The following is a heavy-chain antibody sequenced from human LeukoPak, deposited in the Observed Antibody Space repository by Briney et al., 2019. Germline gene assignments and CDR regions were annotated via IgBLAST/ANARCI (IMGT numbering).Heavy chain of an antibody. CDR3: AKRVVTLASYYFYMDV. CDR1: GDSISTYY. J-gene: IGHJ6*03. D-gene: IGHD3-22*01. Sequence: SETLSLTCTVSGDSISTYYWNWVRQPPGKGLEWIGYIHNSGSTTYNPSLKSRVTISVDTSNNHFSLKLSSVSAADTAVYYCAKRVVTLASYYFYMDVWGKGTTVSVSS. CDR2: IHNSGST. V-gene: IGHV4-59*01.